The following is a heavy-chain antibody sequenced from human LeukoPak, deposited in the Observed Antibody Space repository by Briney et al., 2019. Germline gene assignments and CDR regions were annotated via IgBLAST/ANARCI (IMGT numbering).Heavy chain of an antibody. D-gene: IGHD2-8*02. CDR3: ARDNTGSIDH. CDR2: IQSDGSGT. CDR1: GFVFSNYW. V-gene: IGHV3-74*01. Sequence: GGSLRLSCTASGFVFSNYWMLWDRQAPGKGLEWVSLIQSDGSGTTYTDSMKGRFIISRDNAKNTLYLQMTSLTAEDTAVYYCARDNTGSIDHWGQGTLVTVSS. J-gene: IGHJ4*02.